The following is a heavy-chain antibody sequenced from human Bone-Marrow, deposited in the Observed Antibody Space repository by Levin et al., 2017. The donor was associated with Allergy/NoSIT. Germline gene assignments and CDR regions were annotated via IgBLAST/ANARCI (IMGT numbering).Heavy chain of an antibody. CDR2: ISSSSSYI. V-gene: IGHV3-21*01. CDR1: GFTFSSYS. CDR3: ASLLGPPSIAARPSANQPVRDYGMDV. Sequence: PGGSLRLSCAASGFTFSSYSMNWVRQAPGKGLEWVSSISSSSSYIYYADSVKGRFTISRDNAKNSLYLQMNSLRAEDTAVYYCASLLGPPSIAARPSANQPVRDYGMDVWGQGTTVTVSS. J-gene: IGHJ6*02. D-gene: IGHD6-6*01.